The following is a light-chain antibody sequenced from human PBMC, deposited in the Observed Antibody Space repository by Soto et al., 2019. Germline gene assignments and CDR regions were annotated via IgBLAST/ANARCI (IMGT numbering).Light chain of an antibody. J-gene: IGKJ1*01. CDR3: QQYNSYWT. CDR2: DAF. CDR1: QSISSW. Sequence: DIQMTQSPSTLSASVGDRVTITCRASQSISSWLAWYQQKPWKAPKLLIYDAFSLEIGVPSRFSGSGSWTEFTLTISSLQPYDFETYYCQQYNSYWTFGQGTNVDSK. V-gene: IGKV1-5*01.